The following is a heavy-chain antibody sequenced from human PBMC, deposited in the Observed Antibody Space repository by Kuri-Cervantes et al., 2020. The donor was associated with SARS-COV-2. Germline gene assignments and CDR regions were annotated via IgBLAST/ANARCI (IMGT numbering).Heavy chain of an antibody. Sequence: SETLSLTCTVSGGSINNSGYYWGWIRQPPGKGLEWIGSIYYGGSTYYNPSLESRVTISVDPSKNQFSLKLNSVTAADTALYYCARGAHHIRFRGEVDYWSQGDLVTVSS. CDR3: ARGAHHIRFRGEVDY. V-gene: IGHV4-39*07. D-gene: IGHD3-16*01. CDR1: GGSINNSGYY. CDR2: IYYGGST. J-gene: IGHJ4*02.